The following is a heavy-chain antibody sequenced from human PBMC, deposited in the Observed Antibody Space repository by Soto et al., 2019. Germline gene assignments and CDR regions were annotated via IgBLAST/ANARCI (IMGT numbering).Heavy chain of an antibody. CDR2: INHSGST. J-gene: IGHJ5*02. V-gene: IGHV4-34*01. CDR1: GGSFSGYY. CDR3: ARGPSAARESNWFDP. D-gene: IGHD6-6*01. Sequence: SETLSLTCAVYGGSFSGYYWSWIRQPPGKGLEWIGEINHSGSTNYNPSLKSRVTISVDTSKNQFSLKLSSVTAADTAVYYCARGPSAARESNWFDPWGQGTLVTVSS.